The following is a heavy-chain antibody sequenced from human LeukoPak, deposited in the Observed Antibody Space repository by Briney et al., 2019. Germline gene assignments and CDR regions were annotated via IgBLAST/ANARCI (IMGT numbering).Heavy chain of an antibody. D-gene: IGHD1-26*01. CDR1: GGSFSGYY. CDR3: VRSGSYYVWFDP. J-gene: IGHJ5*02. Sequence: SETLSLTCAVYGGSFSGYYWSWIRQPPGKGLGWIGEINHSGSTNYNPSLKSRVTISVDTSKNQFSLKLSSVTAADTAVYYCVRSGSYYVWFDPWGQGTLVTVSS. V-gene: IGHV4-34*01. CDR2: INHSGST.